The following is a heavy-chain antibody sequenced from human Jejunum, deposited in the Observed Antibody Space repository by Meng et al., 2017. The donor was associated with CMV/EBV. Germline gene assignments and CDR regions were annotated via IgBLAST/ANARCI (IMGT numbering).Heavy chain of an antibody. CDR2: IYSGGKT. CDR3: ARATTGYYYYGLNV. Sequence: SEFPVSNNDMTWVRQAPGKGLEWVSIIYSGGKTSYADSVKGRFTISRDNSKNTVSLQMNSLRPEDTAVYYCARATTGYYYYGLNVWGQGTTVTVSS. CDR1: EFPVSNND. J-gene: IGHJ6*02. V-gene: IGHV3-66*02. D-gene: IGHD4-11*01.